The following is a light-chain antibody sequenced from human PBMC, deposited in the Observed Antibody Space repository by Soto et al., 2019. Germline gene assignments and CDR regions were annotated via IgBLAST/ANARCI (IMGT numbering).Light chain of an antibody. Sequence: ETVLTQSPATLSLSPGESATLSCRASQSVSTYLAWYPKKPGQAPRLLIYDASNRVTGIPARFRGSGSGTDFNLTISRLETDDFAVYECQQRSNWKITFGQGTRLEIK. V-gene: IGKV3-11*01. CDR3: QQRSNWKIT. J-gene: IGKJ5*01. CDR2: DAS. CDR1: QSVSTY.